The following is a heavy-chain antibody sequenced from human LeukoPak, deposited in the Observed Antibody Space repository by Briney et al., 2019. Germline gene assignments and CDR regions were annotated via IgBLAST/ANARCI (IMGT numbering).Heavy chain of an antibody. J-gene: IGHJ6*03. CDR3: AREKETLLSITMVRGLIRRHYYMDV. Sequence: GGSLRLSCSSSGFTFSSYGMSGVRQAPGKGLEWVSAISGSGGSTYYADSVKGRFTSSRDNAKNSLYLQMNSLRAEDTAVYYCAREKETLLSITMVRGLIRRHYYMDVWGKGTTVTISS. CDR2: ISGSGGST. CDR1: GFTFSSYG. D-gene: IGHD3-10*01. V-gene: IGHV3-23*01.